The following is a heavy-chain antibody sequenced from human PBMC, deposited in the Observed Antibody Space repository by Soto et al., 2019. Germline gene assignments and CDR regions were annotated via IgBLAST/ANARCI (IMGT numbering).Heavy chain of an antibody. D-gene: IGHD2-15*01. Sequence: PSGTLSLTCAVYGGAFSGYYWSWVRQPPGKGVGWIGEINHSGSTNYNPSLKSRVTISVDTSKNQFSLKLSSVTAADTAVYYCAREVGCSGGSCYSVKYYYYYGMDVWGQGTTVIVSS. CDR3: AREVGCSGGSCYSVKYYYYYGMDV. CDR1: GGAFSGYY. V-gene: IGHV4-34*01. CDR2: INHSGST. J-gene: IGHJ6*02.